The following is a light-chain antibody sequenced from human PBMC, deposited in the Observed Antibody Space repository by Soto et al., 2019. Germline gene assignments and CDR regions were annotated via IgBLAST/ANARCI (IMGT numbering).Light chain of an antibody. V-gene: IGLV2-14*01. CDR1: SSDIGGYNF. CDR3: TSYASGSTLV. Sequence: QSALTQPASVSGSPGQSITISCTGTSSDIGGYNFVSWYQQHPGKAPKLIIYEVSNRPSGVSNRFSGSKSGNTASLTISGLQAEDEADYYCTSYASGSTLVFGGGTKVTVL. CDR2: EVS. J-gene: IGLJ2*01.